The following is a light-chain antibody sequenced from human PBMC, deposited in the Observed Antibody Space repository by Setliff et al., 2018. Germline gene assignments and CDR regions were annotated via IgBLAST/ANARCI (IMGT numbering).Light chain of an antibody. V-gene: IGLV2-11*01. CDR1: SSDVGGYNY. CDR2: DVS. Sequence: LTQPPSASGSPGQSVTISCTGTSSDVGGYNYVSWYQQHPGKAPKLMIYDVSKRPSGVPDRFSGSKSGNTASLTISGLQAEDEADYYCCSYAGSYTYVVFGGGTKVTVL. CDR3: CSYAGSYTYVV. J-gene: IGLJ2*01.